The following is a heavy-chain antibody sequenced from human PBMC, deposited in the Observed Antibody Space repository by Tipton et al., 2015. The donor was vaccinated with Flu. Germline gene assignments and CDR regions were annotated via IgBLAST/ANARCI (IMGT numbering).Heavy chain of an antibody. Sequence: SLRLSCAASGFTFNGHAMTWVRQAPGKGLEWVSVISGSGSRIHYADSVRGRFTISRDDSKDTLNLQMNSLRDEDTAVYYCAKGGREENWWQELDSWGQGALVIVSS. CDR3: AKGGREENWWQELDS. CDR1: GFTFNGHA. D-gene: IGHD2-15*01. CDR2: ISGSGSRI. V-gene: IGHV3-23*01. J-gene: IGHJ4*02.